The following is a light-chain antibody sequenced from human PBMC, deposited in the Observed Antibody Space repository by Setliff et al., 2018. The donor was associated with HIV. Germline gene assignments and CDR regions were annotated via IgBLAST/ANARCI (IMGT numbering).Light chain of an antibody. V-gene: IGLV2-14*03. CDR1: TSDIGGYNF. CDR2: ADT. J-gene: IGLJ2*01. CDR3: NSYTSRSTFI. Sequence: QSVLAQPASLSGSPGQSITISCTGTTSDIGGYNFVSWYQQHPGKAPKLLIYADTKRPSGVSARFSASKSGNTASLTISGLQDEDEADYYCNSYTSRSTFIFGGGTKVTVL.